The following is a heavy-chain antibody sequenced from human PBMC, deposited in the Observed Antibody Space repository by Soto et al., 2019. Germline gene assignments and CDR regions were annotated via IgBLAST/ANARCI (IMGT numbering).Heavy chain of an antibody. Sequence: GGSLRLSCAASGFSFSSYDMVWVRQAPGRGLEWVSGISGSGGSRYYADSVKGRFTVSRDNPKNTLYLQMESLRAEDTAVYYCAKTADTNGYYFFDYWGQGTLVT. D-gene: IGHD3-22*01. CDR2: ISGSGGSR. CDR3: AKTADTNGYYFFDY. V-gene: IGHV3-23*01. CDR1: GFSFSSYD. J-gene: IGHJ4*02.